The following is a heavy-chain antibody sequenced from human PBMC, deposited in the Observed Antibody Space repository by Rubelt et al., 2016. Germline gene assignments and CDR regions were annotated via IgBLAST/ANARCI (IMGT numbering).Heavy chain of an antibody. J-gene: IGHJ6*02. V-gene: IGHV4-34*01. Sequence: QVQLQQWGAGLLKPSETLSLTCAVYGGSFSGYYWSWIRQPPGKGLEWIGESNHSGSTNYNPSLKSRVTISVDKAKNQFSLKRVAVTAADTVLYSCASSTTQFWRGYVNYYGMDVWGQGTTVTVSS. CDR3: ASSTTQFWRGYVNYYGMDV. CDR1: GGSFSGYY. CDR2: SNHSGST. D-gene: IGHD3-3*01.